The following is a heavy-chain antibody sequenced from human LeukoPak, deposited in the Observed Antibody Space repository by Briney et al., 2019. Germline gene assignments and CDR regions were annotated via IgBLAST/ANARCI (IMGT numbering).Heavy chain of an antibody. D-gene: IGHD3-10*01. CDR3: AKDRDVLLWFGESFDY. Sequence: PGGSLRLSCAASGFTFSSYWMHWVRQAPGKGLEWVSSISSSSSYIYYADSVKGRFTISRDNAKKSLYLQMNSLRAEDTAVYYCAKDRDVLLWFGESFDYWGQGTLVTVSS. J-gene: IGHJ4*02. V-gene: IGHV3-21*01. CDR1: GFTFSSYW. CDR2: ISSSSSYI.